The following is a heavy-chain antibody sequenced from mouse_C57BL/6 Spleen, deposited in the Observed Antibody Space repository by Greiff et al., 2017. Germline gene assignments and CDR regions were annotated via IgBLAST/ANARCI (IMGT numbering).Heavy chain of an antibody. Sequence: LVESGAELVKPGASVKISCKASGYAFSSYWMNWVKQRPGKGLEWIGQIYPGDGDTNYNGKFKGKATLTADKSSSTAYMQLSSLTSEDSAVYFCARRDDDDGAYAMDYWGQGTSVTVSS. J-gene: IGHJ4*01. V-gene: IGHV1-80*01. CDR3: ARRDDDDGAYAMDY. CDR2: IYPGDGDT. D-gene: IGHD2-4*01. CDR1: GYAFSSYW.